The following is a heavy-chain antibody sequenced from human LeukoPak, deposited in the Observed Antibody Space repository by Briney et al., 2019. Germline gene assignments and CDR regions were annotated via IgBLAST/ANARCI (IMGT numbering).Heavy chain of an antibody. CDR3: ARTVEGHFDF. CDR1: AFTFKTYT. J-gene: IGHJ4*02. Sequence: GGSLRLSCVASAFTFKTYTLNWVRQTPGKGLEWVSYISTAGNLINYADSVRGRFTISRDNAKNSLYLYMSSLTPEAPAVYYCARTVEGHFDFRGQGTLVTVSS. CDR2: ISTAGNLI. D-gene: IGHD5-24*01. V-gene: IGHV3-21*01.